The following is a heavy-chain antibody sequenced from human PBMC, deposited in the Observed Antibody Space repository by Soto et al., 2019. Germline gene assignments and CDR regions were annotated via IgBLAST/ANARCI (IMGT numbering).Heavy chain of an antibody. CDR1: GFTFSSYG. D-gene: IGHD4-4*01. V-gene: IGHV3-30*18. CDR3: AKDFGLQKYTYFYYGMDV. Sequence: QVQLVESGGGVVQPGRSLRLSCAASGFTFSSYGMHWVRQAPGKGLEWVAVISYDGSNKYYADSVKGRFTISRDNSKNTLYLQMNSLRAEDTAVYYCAKDFGLQKYTYFYYGMDVWGPGNTVTASS. J-gene: IGHJ6*02. CDR2: ISYDGSNK.